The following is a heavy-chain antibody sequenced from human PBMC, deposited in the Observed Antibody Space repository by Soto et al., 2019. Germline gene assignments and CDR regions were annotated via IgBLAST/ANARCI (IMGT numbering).Heavy chain of an antibody. J-gene: IGHJ4*02. CDR3: NGYSYGYDDY. V-gene: IGHV3-30*03. CDR1: GFTFSSYG. Sequence: VQLVESGGGVVQPGRSLRLSCAASGFTFSSYGMHWVRQAPGKGLEWVAVISYDGSNKYYADSVKGRFTISRDNSKNTLDLQMNSLRAEDTAVYYCNGYSYGYDDYWGQGTLVTVSS. CDR2: ISYDGSNK. D-gene: IGHD5-18*01.